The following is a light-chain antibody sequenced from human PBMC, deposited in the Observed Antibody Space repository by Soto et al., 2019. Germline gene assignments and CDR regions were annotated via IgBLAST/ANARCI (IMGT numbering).Light chain of an antibody. V-gene: IGKV1-39*01. Sequence: DIQMTQSPSSLSASVGDRVTITCRASQSIGSYLNWNQQKPGKAPKLLIYAGSSLQSGVPSRFSGSGSGTDFTLTISSLQPEDFATYYCQQSYSTLPWTFGQGTKVEIK. CDR1: QSIGSY. CDR3: QQSYSTLPWT. CDR2: AGS. J-gene: IGKJ1*01.